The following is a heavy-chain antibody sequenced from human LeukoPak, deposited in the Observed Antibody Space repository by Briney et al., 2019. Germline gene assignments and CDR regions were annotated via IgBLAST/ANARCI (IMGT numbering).Heavy chain of an antibody. D-gene: IGHD3/OR15-3a*01. CDR3: ARGTGYSIFDY. CDR2: IKSDGSST. CDR1: GFTFSSYW. V-gene: IGHV3-74*01. J-gene: IGHJ4*02. Sequence: GGSLRLSCAASGFTFSSYWMHWVRQPPGKGLVWVSRIKSDGSSTSYADSVKGRFTISRDNAKNTLYLQMNSVRAEDTAVYYCARGTGYSIFDYWGQGTLVTVSS.